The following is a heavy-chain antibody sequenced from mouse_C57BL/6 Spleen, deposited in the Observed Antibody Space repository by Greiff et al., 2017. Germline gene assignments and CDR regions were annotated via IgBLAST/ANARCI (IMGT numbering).Heavy chain of an antibody. Sequence: VQLKQSGPELVKPGASVKISCKASGYSFTGYYMNWVKQSPEKSLEWIGEINPSTGGTTYNQKFKAKATLTVDKSSSTAYMQLKSLTSEDSAVYYCARRGEFAYWGQGTLVTVSA. J-gene: IGHJ3*01. CDR3: ARRGEFAY. V-gene: IGHV1-42*01. CDR1: GYSFTGYY. CDR2: INPSTGGT.